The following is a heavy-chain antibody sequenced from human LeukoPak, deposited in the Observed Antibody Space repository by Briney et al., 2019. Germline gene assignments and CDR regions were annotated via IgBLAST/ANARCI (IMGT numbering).Heavy chain of an antibody. V-gene: IGHV1-69*06. Sequence: SVRVSCKPSGGSFNSYAISWVRQAPGQRLECMGGSIPLFGTANYAQKIPGRVTITADKSTNTAYMEPSSLRTEDTAVYSCARSRPLAYFDLWGRGTLVTVSS. CDR1: GGSFNSYA. J-gene: IGHJ2*01. CDR2: SIPLFGTA. CDR3: ARSRPLAYFDL.